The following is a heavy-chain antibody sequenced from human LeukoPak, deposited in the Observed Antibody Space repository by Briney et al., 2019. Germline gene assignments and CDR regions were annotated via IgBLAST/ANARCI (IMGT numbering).Heavy chain of an antibody. CDR3: AKAYYSDTARYNYYYGLDV. CDR1: GFTFSGYA. D-gene: IGHD5-18*01. V-gene: IGHV3-23*01. J-gene: IGHJ6*02. CDR2: ISGNGRST. Sequence: GGSLRLSCAASGFTFSGYAMTWVRQAPGKGLEWVSAISGNGRSTFYADSVKGRLTISRDNSKNTLYLQMNSLRAEDTAVYYCAKAYYSDTARYNYYYGLDVWGQGTTVTVSS.